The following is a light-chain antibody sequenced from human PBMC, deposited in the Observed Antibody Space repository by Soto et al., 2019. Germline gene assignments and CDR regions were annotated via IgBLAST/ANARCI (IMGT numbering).Light chain of an antibody. V-gene: IGKV3-20*01. CDR3: QQYSSLWT. Sequence: EIVLTQSPGTLSLSPGERATLSCRTSQSVSNNYLAWYQQKPGQAPRLLIYGSSSRATGIPERFSGSGSGTDFTLSISRLEPEDFAVYYCQQYSSLWTFGQGTKVDIK. CDR2: GSS. CDR1: QSVSNNY. J-gene: IGKJ1*01.